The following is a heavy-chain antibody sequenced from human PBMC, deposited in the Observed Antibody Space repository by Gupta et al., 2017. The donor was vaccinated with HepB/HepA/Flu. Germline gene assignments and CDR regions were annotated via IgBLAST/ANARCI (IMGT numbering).Heavy chain of an antibody. CDR3: ARRYYYDSSGPTYDY. CDR2: IKQDGSEK. Sequence: EVQLVESGGGLVQPGGSLRLSCAASGFTFSSYWMSWVRQAPGKGLEWVANIKQDGSEKYYVDSVKGRFTISRDNAKNSLYLQMNSLRAEDTAVYYCARRYYYDSSGPTYDYWGQGTLVTVSS. V-gene: IGHV3-7*01. D-gene: IGHD3-22*01. J-gene: IGHJ4*02. CDR1: GFTFSSYW.